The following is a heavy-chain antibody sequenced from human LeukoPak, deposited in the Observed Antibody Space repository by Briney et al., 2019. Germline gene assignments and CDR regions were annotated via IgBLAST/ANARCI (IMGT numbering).Heavy chain of an antibody. CDR1: GGTFSSYA. CDR2: IIPIFGTA. V-gene: IGHV1-69*13. D-gene: IGHD3-10*01. CDR3: ARSYYRDTAYDAFDI. J-gene: IGHJ3*02. Sequence: SVKVSCKASGGTFSSYAISWVRQAPGQGLEWMGGIIPIFGTANYAQKFQGRVTITADESTSTAYMELSRLRSDDTAVYYCARSYYRDTAYDAFDIWGQGTMVTVSS.